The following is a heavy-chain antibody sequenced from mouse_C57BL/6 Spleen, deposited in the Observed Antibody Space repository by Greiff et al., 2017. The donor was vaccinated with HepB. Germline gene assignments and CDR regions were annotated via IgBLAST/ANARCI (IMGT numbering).Heavy chain of an antibody. CDR3: ARAEEGYGSSFYAMDY. J-gene: IGHJ4*01. D-gene: IGHD1-1*01. CDR1: GYTFTSYW. V-gene: IGHV1-52*01. CDR2: IDPSDSET. Sequence: QVQLQQPGAELVRPGSSVKLSCKASGYTFTSYWMHWVKQRPIQGLEWIGNIDPSDSETHYNQKFKDKATLTVDKSSSTAYMQLSSLTSEDSAVYYCARAEEGYGSSFYAMDYWGQGTSVTVSS.